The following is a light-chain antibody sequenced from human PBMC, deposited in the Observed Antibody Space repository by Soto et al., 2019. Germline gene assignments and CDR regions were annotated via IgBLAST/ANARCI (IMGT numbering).Light chain of an antibody. CDR3: QQSYCWT. CDR1: QSVSTS. J-gene: IGKJ1*01. V-gene: IGKV1-39*01. Sequence: DIQVTQSPSSLSASVGDRVTITCRTSQSVSTSFNWYQQKAGRTPKLLIYAASSLQSGVPSRFSGRGSWTDFSLTITNLQPEDLATYYCQQSYCWTFGQGTKVEIK. CDR2: AAS.